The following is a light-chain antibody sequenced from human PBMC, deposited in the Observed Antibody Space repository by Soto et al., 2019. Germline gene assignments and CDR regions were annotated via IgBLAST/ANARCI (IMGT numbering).Light chain of an antibody. CDR3: QQFIFSPLT. J-gene: IGKJ1*01. V-gene: IGKV1-9*01. CDR2: AAS. CDR1: QAISSH. Sequence: IQLTQSPSSLSASVGDRVTITCRAIQAISSHLAWDQQKPGKAPKLLIYAASTLQSGVPSRFSGSGSGTDFTLTISSLQPEDFATYYCQQFIFSPLTFGQGPKVEVK.